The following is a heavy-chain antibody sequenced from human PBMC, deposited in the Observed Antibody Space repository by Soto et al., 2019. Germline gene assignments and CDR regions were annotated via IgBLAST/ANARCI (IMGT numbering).Heavy chain of an antibody. CDR3: VRRVSGNYDY. CDR2: ISSNGGTT. V-gene: IGHV3-64*01. CDR1: GFTFSSYD. Sequence: EVQLAESGGGMVQPGGSLRLSCVASGFTFSSYDMHWVRQAPGKGLAYVSSISSNGGTTYYGNYVKGRFTISRDNSKNSLYLQMGSLGAEDMAVYYCVRRVSGNYDYWGQGTLVTVSS. J-gene: IGHJ4*02. D-gene: IGHD1-7*01.